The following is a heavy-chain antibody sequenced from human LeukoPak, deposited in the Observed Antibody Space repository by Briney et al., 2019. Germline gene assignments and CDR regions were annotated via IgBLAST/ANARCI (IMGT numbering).Heavy chain of an antibody. Sequence: GASVKVSCKASGYTFTSYYMHWVRQAPGQGLEWMGIINPSGGSTSYAQKFQGRVTMTRGMSTGTVYMELSSLRSEDTAVYYCARDVERHYYYYMDVWGKGTTVTVSS. J-gene: IGHJ6*03. V-gene: IGHV1-46*01. CDR3: ARDVERHYYYYMDV. CDR2: INPSGGST. CDR1: GYTFTSYY.